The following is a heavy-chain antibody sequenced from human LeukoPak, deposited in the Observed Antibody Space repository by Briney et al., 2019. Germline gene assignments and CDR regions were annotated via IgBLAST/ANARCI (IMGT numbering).Heavy chain of an antibody. V-gene: IGHV3-30*18. CDR3: AKEMGIGYYYGSGGYSQLRHDAFDI. J-gene: IGHJ3*02. D-gene: IGHD3-10*01. CDR1: GFTFSSYG. Sequence: GGSLRLSCAASGFTFSSYGMHWVRQAPGKGLEWVAVISYDGSNKYYADSVKGRFTISRDNSKNTLYLQMNSLRAEDTAVYYCAKEMGIGYYYGSGGYSQLRHDAFDIWGQGTMVTVSS. CDR2: ISYDGSNK.